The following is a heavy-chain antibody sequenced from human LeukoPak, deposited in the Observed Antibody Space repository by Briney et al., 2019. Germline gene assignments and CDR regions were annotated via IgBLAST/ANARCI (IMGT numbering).Heavy chain of an antibody. CDR2: LSSSSGTI. CDR3: AKYGESSGYDLGS. CDR1: EFTFSSYS. Sequence: PGGSLRLSCAASEFTFSSYSMNWVRQAPGKGLEWVSYLSSSSGTIYYADSVKSRFTISRDNAKNSLYLQMSSLRPEDTAVYYCAKYGESSGYDLGSWGQGTLVSVSS. J-gene: IGHJ5*02. V-gene: IGHV3-48*01. D-gene: IGHD5-12*01.